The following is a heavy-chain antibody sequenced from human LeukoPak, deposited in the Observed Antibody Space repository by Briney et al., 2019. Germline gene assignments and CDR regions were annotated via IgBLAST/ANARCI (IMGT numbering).Heavy chain of an antibody. CDR3: AKGQKWFDP. CDR1: GYMFSRSG. V-gene: IGHV3-23*01. J-gene: IGHJ5*02. Sequence: PGGSLRLSCAASGYMFSRSGMSWVRQAPGKGLECVSDISGSGATTSYADSVKGRFTISRDNSKHMLYLQMDSLRVEDTAVYFCAKGQKWFDPWGQGTLVTVSS. CDR2: ISGSGATT.